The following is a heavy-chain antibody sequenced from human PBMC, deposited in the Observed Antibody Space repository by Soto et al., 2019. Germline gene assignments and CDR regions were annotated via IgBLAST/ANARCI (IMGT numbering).Heavy chain of an antibody. CDR1: GYTFTSYG. CDR2: ISAYNGNT. Sequence: QVQLVQSGAEVKKPGASVKVSCKASGYTFTSYGISWVRQAPGQVLEWMGWISAYNGNTNYAQKLQCRVTMTTDTSTSTAYMEMRSLRSDDTAVYYCATSDLGGYSSGWYFYFDYWGQGTLVTVSS. CDR3: ATSDLGGYSSGWYFYFDY. V-gene: IGHV1-18*01. J-gene: IGHJ4*02. D-gene: IGHD6-19*01.